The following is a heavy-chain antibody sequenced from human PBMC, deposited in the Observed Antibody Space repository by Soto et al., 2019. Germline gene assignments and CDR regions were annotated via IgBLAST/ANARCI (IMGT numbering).Heavy chain of an antibody. CDR1: GGTFSSYT. J-gene: IGHJ2*01. V-gene: IGHV1-69*12. D-gene: IGHD5-12*01. CDR2: IIPIFGTA. CDR3: ARGNHRWLQLWYVYL. Sequence: QVQLVQSGAEVKKPGSSVTVSCKASGGTFSSYTISWVRQAPGQGLEWMGGIIPIFGTANYAQKFQGRVTITADESMSTAYMELSSLRSEDTAVYYCARGNHRWLQLWYVYLWGSVTLVPVST.